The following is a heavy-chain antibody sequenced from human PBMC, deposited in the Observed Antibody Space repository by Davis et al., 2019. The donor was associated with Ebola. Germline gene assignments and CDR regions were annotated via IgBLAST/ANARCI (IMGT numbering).Heavy chain of an antibody. Sequence: SETLSLTCTVSGGSISSYYWSWIRQPPGKGLEWIGEINHSGSTNYNPSLKSRVTISVDTSKNQFSLKLSSVTAADTAVYYCARENGFLGIDPWGQGTLVTVSS. V-gene: IGHV4-34*01. CDR1: GGSISSYY. CDR2: INHSGST. J-gene: IGHJ5*02. CDR3: ARENGFLGIDP. D-gene: IGHD3-3*01.